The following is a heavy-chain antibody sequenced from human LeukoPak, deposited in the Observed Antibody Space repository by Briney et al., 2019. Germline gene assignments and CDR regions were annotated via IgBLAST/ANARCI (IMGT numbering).Heavy chain of an antibody. CDR1: GYTFTTCD. V-gene: IGHV1-8*01. CDR3: ARGRGSGHKENWFDP. CDR2: MNPNSGNT. Sequence: GASVKVSCKASGYTFTTCDINWVRQATGQGLEWMGWMNPNSGNTGYAQKFQGRVTMTRNTSITTAYMELSSLRSEDTAVYYCARGRGSGHKENWFDPWGQGTLVTVSS. J-gene: IGHJ5*02. D-gene: IGHD6-19*01.